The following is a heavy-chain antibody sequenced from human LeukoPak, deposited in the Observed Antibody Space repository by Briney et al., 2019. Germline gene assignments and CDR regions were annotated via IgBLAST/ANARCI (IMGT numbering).Heavy chain of an antibody. CDR2: INHSGST. J-gene: IGHJ6*03. V-gene: IGHV4-34*01. Sequence: SETLSLTCAVYGGSFSGYYWSWIRQPPGKGLEWIGEINHSGSTNYNPSLKSRVTISVDTSKNQFSLKLSSVTAADTAVYYCARGLLKWGYMDVWGKGTTVTISS. CDR3: ARGLLKWGYMDV. CDR1: GGSFSGYY. D-gene: IGHD7-27*01.